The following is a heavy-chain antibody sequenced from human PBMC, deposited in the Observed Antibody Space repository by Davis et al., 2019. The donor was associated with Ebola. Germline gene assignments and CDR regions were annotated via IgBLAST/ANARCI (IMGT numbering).Heavy chain of an antibody. D-gene: IGHD3-10*01. V-gene: IGHV4-34*01. CDR3: ARGRVWFGELLFPIDYDY. CDR2: INHSGPT. J-gene: IGHJ4*02. Sequence: MPSETLSLTCAVYGGSFSGYYWSWIRQPPGKGLEWIAEINHSGPTNYNASLKSRVTISVDTSKNQFSLKLNSVTAADTAVYYCARGRVWFGELLFPIDYDYWGQGTLVTVSS. CDR1: GGSFSGYY.